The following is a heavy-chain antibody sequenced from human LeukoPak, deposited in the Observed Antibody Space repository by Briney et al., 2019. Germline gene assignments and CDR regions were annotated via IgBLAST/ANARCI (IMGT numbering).Heavy chain of an antibody. V-gene: IGHV3-49*04. Sequence: GGSLRLSCTASGFTFGDYAMSWVRQAPGKGLEWVGFIRSKAYGGTTEYAASVKGRFTISRDDSKSIAYLQMDSLKTEDTAAYYCTRDFYGSGSYFDYWGQGTLVTVSS. D-gene: IGHD3-10*01. CDR3: TRDFYGSGSYFDY. J-gene: IGHJ4*02. CDR2: IRSKAYGGTT. CDR1: GFTFGDYA.